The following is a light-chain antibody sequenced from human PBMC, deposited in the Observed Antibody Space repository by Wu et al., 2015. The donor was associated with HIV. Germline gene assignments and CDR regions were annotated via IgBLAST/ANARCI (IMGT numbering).Light chain of an antibody. Sequence: EIVLTQSPGTLSLSPGERATLSCRASQSVSNSLAWYQQKPGQAPRLLIYAASNRATGIPTRFSGSGSGTDFTLTISSLEPEDFAAYYCQQSNKWPSTFGQGTRLEIK. CDR3: QQSNKWPST. V-gene: IGKV3-11*01. J-gene: IGKJ2*01. CDR2: AAS. CDR1: QSVSNS.